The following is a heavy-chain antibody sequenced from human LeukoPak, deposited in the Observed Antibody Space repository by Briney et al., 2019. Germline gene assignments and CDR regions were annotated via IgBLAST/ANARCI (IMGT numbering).Heavy chain of an antibody. CDR2: TNPNSGDT. D-gene: IGHD2-2*02. V-gene: IGHV1-2*02. J-gene: IGHJ4*02. Sequence: ASVKVSCKASGYTFTGYYMHWVRQAPGQGLEWMGWTNPNSGDTNYAQKFQGRVTMTRDTSISTAYMELSRLRSDDTAVYYCARVVRPGYCSSTSCYSLPYWGQGTLVTVSS. CDR3: ARVVRPGYCSSTSCYSLPY. CDR1: GYTFTGYY.